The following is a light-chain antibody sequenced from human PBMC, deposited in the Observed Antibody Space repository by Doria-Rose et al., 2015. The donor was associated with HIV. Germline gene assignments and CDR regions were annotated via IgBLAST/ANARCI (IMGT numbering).Light chain of an antibody. V-gene: IGKV3-20*01. J-gene: IGKJ1*01. CDR3: HQYGTSWT. CDR1: QSFSSTY. CDR2: DGS. Sequence: TQSPGTLSLSPGERATLSCSASQSFSSTYLAWYQQKPGQAPSLLIYDGSTRATGIPDRFSASGSGTDFTLTINRLEPEDFALYYCHQYGTSWTFGQGTKLEF.